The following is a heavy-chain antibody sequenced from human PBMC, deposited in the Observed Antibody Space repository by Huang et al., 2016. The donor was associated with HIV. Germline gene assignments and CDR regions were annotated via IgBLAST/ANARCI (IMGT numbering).Heavy chain of an antibody. Sequence: QVQLQESGPGLVKPSETLSLSCTVSGGSITSHYWSWVRQPPGRGLEWLGHVYSSGSAIDNPSLKSRVTLSVDSSKNQFSLKLTSLTAADTAVYYCARSNTGNYFLKKYYFDNWGQGTLVTVSS. CDR1: GGSITSHY. CDR2: VYSSGSA. D-gene: IGHD1-26*01. J-gene: IGHJ4*02. CDR3: ARSNTGNYFLKKYYFDN. V-gene: IGHV4-59*11.